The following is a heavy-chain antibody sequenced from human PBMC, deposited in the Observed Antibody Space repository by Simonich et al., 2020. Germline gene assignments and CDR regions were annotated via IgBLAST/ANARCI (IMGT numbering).Heavy chain of an antibody. V-gene: IGHV3-21*01. CDR3: ARANERDY. CDR2: FSSNSSYI. CDR1: GFTFSSYS. Sequence: EVQLVESGGGLVKPGGSLRLSCAASGFTFSSYSMNWVRQAPGKGLEWVSSFSSNSSYIYYADSVKGRFTISRDNAKNSLYLQMNSLRAEDTAVYYCARANERDYWGQGTLVTVSS. J-gene: IGHJ4*02. D-gene: IGHD1-1*01.